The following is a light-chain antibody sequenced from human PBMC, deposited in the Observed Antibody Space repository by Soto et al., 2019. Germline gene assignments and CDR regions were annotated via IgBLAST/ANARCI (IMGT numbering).Light chain of an antibody. CDR1: SSDVGGYNY. CDR3: SSYTSRSTLV. CDR2: DVS. V-gene: IGLV2-14*01. Sequence: QSALTQPASVSGSPGQSITISCTGTSSDVGGYNYVSWYQQHPGKAPKLMIYDVSDRPSGVSSRFSGSKSGNTASLNISGLQAENEADYYCSSYTSRSTLVFGGGTKLTVL. J-gene: IGLJ2*01.